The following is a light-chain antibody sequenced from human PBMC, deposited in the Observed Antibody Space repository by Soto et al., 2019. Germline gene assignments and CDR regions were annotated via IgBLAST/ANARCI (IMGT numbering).Light chain of an antibody. CDR1: QSVSSTY. CDR2: GAS. V-gene: IGKV3-20*01. CDR3: QQYGSSSTWT. J-gene: IGKJ1*01. Sequence: EIVLTQSPGTLSLSPGERATLSCRASQSVSSTYLAWYQHKPGQPPTLLIYGASSRVTGIPDRFSGSGSGTDFTLTISRLDPEDFAVYYCQQYGSSSTWTFGQGTKMEIK.